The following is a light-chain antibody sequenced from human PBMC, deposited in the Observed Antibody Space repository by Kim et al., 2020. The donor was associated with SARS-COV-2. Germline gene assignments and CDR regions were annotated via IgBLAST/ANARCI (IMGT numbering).Light chain of an antibody. CDR2: ETS. CDR3: QQYNTWYT. V-gene: IGKV1-5*03. J-gene: IGKJ2*01. CDR1: QSVSHW. Sequence: STAVGGRVTILCRASQSVSHWLAWYQQKPGKAPKVLIYETSKVKSGVPSRFSGSGVGTEFTLTISSLQPDDFATYYCQQYNTWYTFGQGTKLEI.